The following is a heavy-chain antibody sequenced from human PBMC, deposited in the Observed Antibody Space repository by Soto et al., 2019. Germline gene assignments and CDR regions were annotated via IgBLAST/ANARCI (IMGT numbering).Heavy chain of an antibody. CDR1: GFTFSSYA. CDR3: ARAWDDSSGYSFDY. Sequence: LRLSCAASGFTFSSYAMHWVRQAPGKGLEWVAVISYDGSNKYYADSVKGRFTISRDNSKNTLYLQMNSLRAEDTAVYYCARAWDDSSGYSFDYWGQGTLVTVSS. V-gene: IGHV3-30-3*01. CDR2: ISYDGSNK. J-gene: IGHJ4*02. D-gene: IGHD3-22*01.